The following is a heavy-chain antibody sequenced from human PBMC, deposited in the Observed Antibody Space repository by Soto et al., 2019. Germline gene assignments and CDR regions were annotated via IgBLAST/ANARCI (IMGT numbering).Heavy chain of an antibody. V-gene: IGHV4-39*01. CDR3: ARHPVIDGRLHGFDI. J-gene: IGHJ3*02. CDR2: IFSSGYT. Sequence: KPSETLSLTCTVSGGSISSSSYYWAWVRQSPAKGLEWIASIFSSGYTYYNPSLKSRVSISVDKSKNQFSLNLGSLTTADTAVYYCARHPVIDGRLHGFDIWGQGTKVTVSS. D-gene: IGHD3-22*01. CDR1: GGSISSSSYY.